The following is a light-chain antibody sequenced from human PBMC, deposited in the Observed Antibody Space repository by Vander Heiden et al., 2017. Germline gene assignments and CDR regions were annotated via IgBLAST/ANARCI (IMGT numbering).Light chain of an antibody. CDR1: QTVSSSY. V-gene: IGKV3-20*01. Sequence: EIVLTQSPGTLSLSPGERATLSCRASQTVSSSYLAWYQQKPGQAPGLLIYAASSRATGIPDRFSGSGSGTDFTLTISRLEPEDFAVYYCQQYDNSPYTFGQGTKQEIK. CDR2: AAS. CDR3: QQYDNSPYT. J-gene: IGKJ2*01.